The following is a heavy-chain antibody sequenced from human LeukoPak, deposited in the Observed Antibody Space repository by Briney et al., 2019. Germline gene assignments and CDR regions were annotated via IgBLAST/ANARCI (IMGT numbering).Heavy chain of an antibody. CDR1: GFTFRSYA. CDR3: ATDFEQDSWSGHSD. Sequence: PGGSLRLSCAASGFTFRSYAMSWVRQAPGQGLEWVSIIYASGASTNYADSVRGRFTTFRDNSNNMVYLQMNSLRAEDTAVYYCATDFEQDSWSGHSDWGQGTLVIVSS. V-gene: IGHV3-23*01. D-gene: IGHD3-3*01. CDR2: IYASGAST. J-gene: IGHJ4*02.